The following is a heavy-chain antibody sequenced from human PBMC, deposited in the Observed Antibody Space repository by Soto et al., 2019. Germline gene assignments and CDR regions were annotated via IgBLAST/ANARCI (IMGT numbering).Heavy chain of an antibody. CDR2: IIPIFGTA. CDR1: GGTFSSYA. V-gene: IGHV1-69*13. D-gene: IGHD1-7*01. J-gene: IGHJ6*02. Sequence: GASVKVSCKASGGTFSSYASSWVRQAPGQGLEWMGGIIPIFGTANYAQKFQGRVTITADESTSTAYMELSSLRSEDTAVYYCASAITGTTDYYGMDVWGQGTTVTVSS. CDR3: ASAITGTTDYYGMDV.